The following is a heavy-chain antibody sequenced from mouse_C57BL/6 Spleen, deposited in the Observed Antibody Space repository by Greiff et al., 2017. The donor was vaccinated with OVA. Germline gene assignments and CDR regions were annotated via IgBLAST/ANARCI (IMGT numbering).Heavy chain of an antibody. J-gene: IGHJ4*01. CDR3: ARGWLLVYAMDY. CDR1: GYTFTSYW. D-gene: IGHD2-3*01. CDR2: IYPGSGST. Sequence: QVHVKQPGAELVKPGASVKMSCKASGYTFTSYWITWVKQRPGQGLEWIGDIYPGSGSTNYNEKFKSKATLTVDTSSSPAYMQLSSLTSEDSAVYYCARGWLLVYAMDYWGQGTSVTVSS. V-gene: IGHV1-55*01.